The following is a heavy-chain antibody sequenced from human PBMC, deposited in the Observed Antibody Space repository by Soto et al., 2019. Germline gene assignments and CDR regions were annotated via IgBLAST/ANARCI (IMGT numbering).Heavy chain of an antibody. V-gene: IGHV4-39*01. CDR2: IYYSGST. CDR3: ARHFTMVRGVNPQFDY. CDR1: GGSISSSSYY. D-gene: IGHD3-10*01. Sequence: SETLSLTCTVSGGSISSSSYYWGWIRQPPGKGLEWIGSIYYSGSTYYNPSLKSRVTISVDTSKNQFSLKLSSVTAADTAVYYCARHFTMVRGVNPQFDYWGQGTLVTVSS. J-gene: IGHJ4*02.